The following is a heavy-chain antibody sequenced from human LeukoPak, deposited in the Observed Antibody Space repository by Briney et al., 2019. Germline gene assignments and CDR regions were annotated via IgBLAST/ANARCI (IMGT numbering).Heavy chain of an antibody. CDR3: ARGGRNWNSHFDY. D-gene: IGHD1-7*01. V-gene: IGHV4-31*03. Sequence: PSETLSLTCTVSGGSISSGGYYWSWIRQHPGKGLEWIGYIYYSGSTYYNPSLKSRVTISVDTSKNQFSLKLSSVTAADTAVYYCARGGRNWNSHFDYWGQGTLVTVSS. CDR2: IYYSGST. CDR1: GGSISSGGYY. J-gene: IGHJ4*02.